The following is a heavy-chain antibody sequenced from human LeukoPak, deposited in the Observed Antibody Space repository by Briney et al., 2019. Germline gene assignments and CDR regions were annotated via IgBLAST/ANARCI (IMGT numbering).Heavy chain of an antibody. D-gene: IGHD6-6*01. CDR3: AKDSYSSSSYNWFDP. Sequence: GGSLRLSCAASGFTFSNYAVMWVRQAPGQGLEWVSAISGSGGSTYYADSVKGRFTISRDNSKNTLYLQMNSLRAEDTAVYYCAKDSYSSSSYNWFDPWGQGTLVTVSS. CDR1: GFTFSNYA. J-gene: IGHJ5*02. V-gene: IGHV3-23*01. CDR2: ISGSGGST.